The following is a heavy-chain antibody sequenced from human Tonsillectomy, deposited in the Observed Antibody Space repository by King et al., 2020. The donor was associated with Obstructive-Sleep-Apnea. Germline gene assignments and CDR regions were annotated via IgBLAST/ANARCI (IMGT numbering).Heavy chain of an antibody. V-gene: IGHV3-11*01. Sequence: VQLVESGGGLVKPGGSLRLSCDASGFTFSDYYISWVRQAPGKGLEWISYISSNGDNVWYADSVKGRFSVSRDNAKSSMSVQMNSLRDEDTAAYYCAKDMGVGGAFHYWGQGTLVTVSS. D-gene: IGHD1-26*01. J-gene: IGHJ4*02. CDR3: AKDMGVGGAFHY. CDR1: GFTFSDYY. CDR2: ISSNGDNV.